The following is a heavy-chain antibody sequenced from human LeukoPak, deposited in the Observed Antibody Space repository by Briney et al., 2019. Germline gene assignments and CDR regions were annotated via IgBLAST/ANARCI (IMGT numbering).Heavy chain of an antibody. CDR2: IYYTGST. CDR3: ARVYYYGSGSDYYHYMDV. V-gene: IGHV4-59*01. CDR1: GGSIGSYY. J-gene: IGHJ6*03. D-gene: IGHD3-10*01. Sequence: SETLSLTCTVSGGSIGSYYWSWIRQPPGKGLEWIGYIYYTGSTNYSPSLKSRVTISLDTSITQFSLKLTSVTAADTAVYYCARVYYYGSGSDYYHYMDVWGKGTTVTVSS.